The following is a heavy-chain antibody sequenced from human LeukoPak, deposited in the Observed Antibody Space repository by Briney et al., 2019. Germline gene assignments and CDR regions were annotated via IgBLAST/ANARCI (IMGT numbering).Heavy chain of an antibody. V-gene: IGHV3-30*02. Sequence: GGSLRLSCAASGFTFSSYGMHWVRQAPGKGLEWVAFIRHDGSNKYYADSVKGRFTISRDNSKNTLYLQMNSLRAEDTAVYYCARAKPKNMVRGLIMRRESRYYFDYWGQGTLVTVSS. CDR2: IRHDGSNK. CDR1: GFTFSSYG. CDR3: ARAKPKNMVRGLIMRRESRYYFDY. D-gene: IGHD3-10*01. J-gene: IGHJ4*02.